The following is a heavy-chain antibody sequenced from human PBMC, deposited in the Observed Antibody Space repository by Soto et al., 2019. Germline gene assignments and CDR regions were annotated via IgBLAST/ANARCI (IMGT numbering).Heavy chain of an antibody. D-gene: IGHD3-10*01. Sequence: PSETLSLTCTVSGASISSSSYYWGWIRQPPGKGLEWIGYIYYSGSTYYNPSLKSRVTISVDTSKNQFSLKLSSVTAADTAVYYCARDNYYGSGSYDYYGMDVWGQGTTVTVSS. CDR1: GASISSSSYY. CDR2: IYYSGST. CDR3: ARDNYYGSGSYDYYGMDV. V-gene: IGHV4-30-4*08. J-gene: IGHJ6*02.